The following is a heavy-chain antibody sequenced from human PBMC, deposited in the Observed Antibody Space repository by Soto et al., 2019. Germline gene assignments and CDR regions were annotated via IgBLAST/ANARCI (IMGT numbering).Heavy chain of an antibody. CDR3: PIFGVVLPNYYYYMDV. V-gene: IGHV4-34*01. CDR2: INHSGST. CDR1: GGSFSGYY. D-gene: IGHD3-3*01. J-gene: IGHJ6*03. Sequence: SETLSLTCAVYGGSFSGYYWSWIRQPPGKGLEWIGEINHSGSTNYNPSLKSRVTISVDTSKNQFSLKLSSVTAADTAVYYCPIFGVVLPNYYYYMDVWGKGTTVTVSS.